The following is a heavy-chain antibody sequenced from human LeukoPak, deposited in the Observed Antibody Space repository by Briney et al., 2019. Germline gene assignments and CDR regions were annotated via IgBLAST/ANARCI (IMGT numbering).Heavy chain of an antibody. V-gene: IGHV3-23*01. CDR2: ISGSGGST. CDR1: GFTFSSYA. CDR3: AKSPQFDSSGYPHDY. D-gene: IGHD3-22*01. J-gene: IGHJ4*02. Sequence: PGGSLRLSCAASGFTFSSYAMTWVREAPGKGLEWVSAISGSGGSTYYADSVKGRFTISRDNSKNTLYLQIHKLRAEDTAVYFCAKSPQFDSSGYPHDYWGQGTLVTVSS.